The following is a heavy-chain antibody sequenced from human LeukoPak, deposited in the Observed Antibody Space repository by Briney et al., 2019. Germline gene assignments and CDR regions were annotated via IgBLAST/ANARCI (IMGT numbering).Heavy chain of an antibody. CDR3: ARERERFYYGSGPFDY. V-gene: IGHV1-2*02. J-gene: IGHJ4*02. CDR1: GYTFTSYY. Sequence: ASVKVSCKASGYTFTSYYMHWVRQAPGQGLERMGWINPNSGGTNYAQKFQGRVTMTRDTSISTAYMELSRLRSDDTAVYYCARERERFYYGSGPFDYWGQGTLVTVSS. D-gene: IGHD3-10*01. CDR2: INPNSGGT.